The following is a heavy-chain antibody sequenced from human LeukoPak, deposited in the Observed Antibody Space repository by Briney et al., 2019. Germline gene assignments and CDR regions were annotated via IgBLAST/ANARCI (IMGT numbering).Heavy chain of an antibody. CDR1: GGSISNKY. CDR2: IYYTGST. CDR3: ARTYGYFDY. V-gene: IGHV4-59*12. J-gene: IGHJ4*02. D-gene: IGHD4-17*01. Sequence: SETLSLTCSISGGSISNKYWSWIRQPPGKGLEWIGYIYYTGSTSYNPSLKSRATISLDKSKNQFSLKLSSVTAADTAVYYCARTYGYFDYWGQGTLVTVSS.